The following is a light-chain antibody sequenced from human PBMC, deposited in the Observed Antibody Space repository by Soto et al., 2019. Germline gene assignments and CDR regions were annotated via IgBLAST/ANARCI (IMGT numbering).Light chain of an antibody. CDR2: SAS. J-gene: IGKJ5*01. V-gene: IGKV1-27*01. Sequence: DIQMTQSPSSLSASVGDTVTIACRASQGISNYLAWYQQKPGKVPNLLIYSASTLQSGVPSRFSGSGAGTDFTLTISSLQPEDVATYYCQNYNSASTFGQGTRLEI. CDR3: QNYNSAST. CDR1: QGISNY.